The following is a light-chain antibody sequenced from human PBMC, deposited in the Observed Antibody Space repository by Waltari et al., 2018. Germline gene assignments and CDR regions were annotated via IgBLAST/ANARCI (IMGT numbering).Light chain of an antibody. Sequence: EVVMRQSPVTLSLSLGERVPVSCRASQSVSKNVAWFQQIPGQPPRLLLYSAFNMATGVPTRFSGSGSGTEFTLSINSLESEDYAVYYCQQYHYGPPSFGQGTKVEIK. V-gene: IGKV3D-15*01. J-gene: IGKJ1*01. CDR1: QSVSKN. CDR3: QQYHYGPPS. CDR2: SAF.